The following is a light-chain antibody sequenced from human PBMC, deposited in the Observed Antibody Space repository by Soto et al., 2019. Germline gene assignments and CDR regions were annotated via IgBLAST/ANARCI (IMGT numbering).Light chain of an antibody. J-gene: IGLJ1*01. V-gene: IGLV2-14*03. CDR2: DVS. CDR3: MSYTTTSSFV. Sequence: QSALTQPASMSGSPGQSITISCTGTRSDIGTYNCLSWYQQHPGKAPRLVISDVSNRPSGVSNRFSGSKSGNTASLTITGLQSEDEADYYCMSYTTTSSFVFGSGTKVTVL. CDR1: RSDIGTYNC.